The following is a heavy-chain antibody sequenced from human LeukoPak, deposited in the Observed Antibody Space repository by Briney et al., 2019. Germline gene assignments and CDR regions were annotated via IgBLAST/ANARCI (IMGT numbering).Heavy chain of an antibody. D-gene: IGHD2-15*01. Sequence: PGGSLRLSCTASGFSFGDYVMSWGRQAPGMGLEWVGLIRTKAYGGTTEYAGSVKGRFTISRDDSKTIAYLRMNGLKTEDTAMYYCTRVGGGSGFFNYWGQGALVTVSS. J-gene: IGHJ4*02. CDR1: GFSFGDYV. CDR3: TRVGGGSGFFNY. V-gene: IGHV3-49*04. CDR2: IRTKAYGGTT.